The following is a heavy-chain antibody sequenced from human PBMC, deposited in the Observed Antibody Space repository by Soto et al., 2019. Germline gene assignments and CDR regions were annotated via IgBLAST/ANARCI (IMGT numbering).Heavy chain of an antibody. CDR3: ASSVAGYYYYGMDV. CDR1: GGSFSGYY. V-gene: IGHV4-34*01. Sequence: SETLSLTCAVYGGSFSGYYWSWIRQPPGKGLEWIGEINHSGSTNYNPSLKSRVTISVDTSKNQFSLKLSSVTAADTAVYYCASSVAGYYYYGMDVWGQGTTVTV. CDR2: INHSGST. J-gene: IGHJ6*02. D-gene: IGHD2-21*01.